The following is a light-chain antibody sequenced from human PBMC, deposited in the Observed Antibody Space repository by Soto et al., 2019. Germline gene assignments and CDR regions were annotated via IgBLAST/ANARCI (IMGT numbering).Light chain of an antibody. CDR3: SSYTSSSTLRGV. Sequence: QSALTQPASVSGSPGQSITISCAGTSSDVGGYKYVSWYQQHPGKAPKLMIYEVSNRPSGVSNRFSGSKSGNTASLTISGLQTEDEADYYCSSYTSSSTLRGVFGTGTKLTVL. V-gene: IGLV2-14*01. J-gene: IGLJ1*01. CDR1: SSDVGGYKY. CDR2: EVS.